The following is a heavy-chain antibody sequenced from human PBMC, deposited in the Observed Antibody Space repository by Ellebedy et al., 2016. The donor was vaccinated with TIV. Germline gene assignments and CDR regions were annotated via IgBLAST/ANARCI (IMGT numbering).Heavy chain of an antibody. CDR1: GFTFSSYW. Sequence: GGSLRLSCAASGFTFSSYWMYWVRQAPGKGLVWVSRMKGDGSSASYADSVKGRFTISRDNSKNTLYLQLNSLRAEDAAVYYCARDTALVFTDPQIDYWGQGTLVTVSP. J-gene: IGHJ4*02. V-gene: IGHV3-74*01. CDR2: MKGDGSSA. CDR3: ARDTALVFTDPQIDY. D-gene: IGHD5-18*01.